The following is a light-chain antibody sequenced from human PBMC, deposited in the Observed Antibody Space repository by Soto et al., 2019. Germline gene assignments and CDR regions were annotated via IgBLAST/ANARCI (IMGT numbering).Light chain of an antibody. J-gene: IGLJ2*01. CDR1: SCNIGNNY. CDR3: GTWYSHVV. V-gene: IGLV1-51*01. Sequence: QSVLTQPPSVSAAPGQKVTISCSGSSCNIGNNYVSWYQQLPGTAPNLLIYDNNKRPSGIPDRFSGSKSGTSATLGITGLQTGDEADYYCGTWYSHVVFGGGTKLTVL. CDR2: DNN.